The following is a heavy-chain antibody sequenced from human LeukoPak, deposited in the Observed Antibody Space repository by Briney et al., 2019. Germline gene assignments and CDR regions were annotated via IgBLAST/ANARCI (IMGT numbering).Heavy chain of an antibody. CDR2: TYYRSKWYN. CDR3: ARSGGHDAFDI. Sequence: SQTLSLTCAISGDTVSSNSANCNWIRQSPSRGLEWLGRTYYRSKWYNDYAVSVKSRITINPDTSKNQFSLQLTSVTPEDTAVYYCARSGGHDAFDIWGQGTMVTVSS. J-gene: IGHJ3*02. CDR1: GDTVSSNSAN. D-gene: IGHD4-23*01. V-gene: IGHV6-1*01.